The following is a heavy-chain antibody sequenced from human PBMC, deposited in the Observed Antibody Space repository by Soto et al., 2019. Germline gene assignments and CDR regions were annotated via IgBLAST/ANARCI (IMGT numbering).Heavy chain of an antibody. J-gene: IGHJ1*01. D-gene: IGHD2-15*01. CDR1: GGSVSSGGDY. CDR3: ARDGVYCSGGSCSAEYFQH. CDR2: IYYSGST. V-gene: IGHV4-31*03. Sequence: SETMSLRCTVSGGSVSSGGDYWSWIRKHPGKGLEWIGYIYYSGSTYYNPSLKSRVTISVDTSKNQFSLKLSSVTAADTAVYYCARDGVYCSGGSCSAEYFQHWGQGTLVTVSS.